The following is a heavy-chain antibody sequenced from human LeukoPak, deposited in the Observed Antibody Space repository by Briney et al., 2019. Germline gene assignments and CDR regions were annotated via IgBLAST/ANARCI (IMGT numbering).Heavy chain of an antibody. CDR3: ARGGIYGEKSDY. D-gene: IGHD3-16*01. Sequence: PGGSLRLSCTASGFTFSVYSMNWVRQAPGKGLEWVSGVSGSGAITYYADSVKGRFTISRDNSKNTVHLQMNSLRAQDTAVYYCARGGIYGEKSDYWGQGTLVTVSS. CDR2: VSGSGAIT. J-gene: IGHJ4*02. V-gene: IGHV3-23*01. CDR1: GFTFSVYS.